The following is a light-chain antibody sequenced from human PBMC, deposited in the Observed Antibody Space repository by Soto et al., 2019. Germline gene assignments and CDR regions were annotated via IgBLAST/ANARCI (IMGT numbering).Light chain of an antibody. CDR3: QQYNKWPPIT. CDR1: QSLSSN. J-gene: IGKJ5*01. CDR2: GAS. V-gene: IGKV3-15*01. Sequence: EMMMTQSPATLSVSPGERVSLSCRASQSLSSNLAWYQQKPGQGPRLLIYGASTRATGIPARFSGSGSGTEFTLTISSLQSEDFAVYYCQQYNKWPPITFGQGTRLEIK.